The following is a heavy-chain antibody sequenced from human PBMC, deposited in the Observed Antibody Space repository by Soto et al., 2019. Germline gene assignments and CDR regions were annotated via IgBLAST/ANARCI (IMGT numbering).Heavy chain of an antibody. J-gene: IGHJ3*02. CDR2: ISSSSSYI. V-gene: IGHV3-21*02. Sequence: EVQLVESGGGLVTPGGSLRLSCAASGFTFHTYDMNWVRQAPGQGLEWVSSISSSSSYIYYADSVRGRFTISRDNAKNSLYLHMSSLRADDTAVYYCAIDLELEAFDIWGQGTMVTVSS. CDR1: GFTFHTYD. D-gene: IGHD1-7*01. CDR3: AIDLELEAFDI.